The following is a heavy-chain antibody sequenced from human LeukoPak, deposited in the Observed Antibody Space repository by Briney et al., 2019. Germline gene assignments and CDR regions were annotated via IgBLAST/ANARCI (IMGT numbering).Heavy chain of an antibody. V-gene: IGHV3-20*01. Sequence: GGSLRLSCAASGFTFDDYAMHWVRQAPGKGLEWVSGINWNGGSTGYADSVKGRFTISRDNAKNSLYLQMNSLRAEDTALYHCARGASYWSSSYFDYWGQGTLVTVSS. D-gene: IGHD6-6*01. CDR2: INWNGGST. CDR3: ARGASYWSSSYFDY. CDR1: GFTFDDYA. J-gene: IGHJ4*02.